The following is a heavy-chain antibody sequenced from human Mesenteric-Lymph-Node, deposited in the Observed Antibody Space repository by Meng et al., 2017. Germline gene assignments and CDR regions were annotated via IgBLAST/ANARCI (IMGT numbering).Heavy chain of an antibody. Sequence: QAQLVRAWARVEKPGASLKVSCKVSGYILTELSMHWVRQAPGKGLEWMGGFDPEDGETIYAQKFQGRVTMTADTSTDTAYMELSSLRSEDTAVYYCATRGITIFGVAPNYYYFDYWGQGTLVTVSS. CDR1: GYILTELS. V-gene: IGHV1-24*01. J-gene: IGHJ4*02. CDR3: ATRGITIFGVAPNYYYFDY. CDR2: FDPEDGET. D-gene: IGHD3-3*01.